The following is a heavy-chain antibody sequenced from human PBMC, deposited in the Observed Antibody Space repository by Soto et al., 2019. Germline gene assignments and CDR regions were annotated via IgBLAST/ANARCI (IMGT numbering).Heavy chain of an antibody. CDR2: IKQDGSEK. Sequence: GGSLRLSCSASGFTFTSYAMSWVRQAPGKGLEWVANIKQDGSEKYYVDSVKGRFTISRDNAKNSLYLQMNSLRAEDTAVYYCARPSLDYYDSSGYYYGPHWFDPWGQGTLVTVSS. CDR3: ARPSLDYYDSSGYYYGPHWFDP. J-gene: IGHJ5*02. D-gene: IGHD3-22*01. CDR1: GFTFTSYA. V-gene: IGHV3-7*01.